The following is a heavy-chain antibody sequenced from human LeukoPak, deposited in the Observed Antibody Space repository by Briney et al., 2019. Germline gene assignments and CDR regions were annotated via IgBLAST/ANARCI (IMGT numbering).Heavy chain of an antibody. D-gene: IGHD1-26*01. V-gene: IGHV3-30*02. CDR1: GFTFSSYG. Sequence: GGSLRLSCAASGFTFSSYGMHWVRQAPGKGLEWVSFIRYDGSNKYYADSVKGRFTISRDNSKNTLYLQMNSLRAEDTAVYYCAKSGKWDYYYMDVWGKGTTVTVSS. CDR2: IRYDGSNK. CDR3: AKSGKWDYYYMDV. J-gene: IGHJ6*03.